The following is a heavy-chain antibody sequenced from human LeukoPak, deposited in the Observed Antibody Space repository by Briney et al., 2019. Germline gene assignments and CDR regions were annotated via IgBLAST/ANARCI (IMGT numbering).Heavy chain of an antibody. J-gene: IGHJ4*02. CDR3: ARGPTPQTYYYDSSGYSD. D-gene: IGHD3-22*01. CDR1: GFTFSSYS. Sequence: GGSLRLSCAASGFTFSSYSMNWVRQAPGKGLEWVSSISSSSTYIYYADSVNGRFTISRGNAKNSLYLQMNSLRAEDTAMYYCARGPTPQTYYYDSSGYSDWGQGTLVTVSS. V-gene: IGHV3-21*01. CDR2: ISSSSTYI.